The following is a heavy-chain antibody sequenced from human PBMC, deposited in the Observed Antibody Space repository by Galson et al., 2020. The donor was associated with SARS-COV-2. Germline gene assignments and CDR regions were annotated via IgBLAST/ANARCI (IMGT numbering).Heavy chain of an antibody. V-gene: IGHV3-23*01. CDR2: ISGSGGST. Sequence: GESLKISCAASGFTFSSYAMSWVRQAPGKGLEWVSAISGSGGSTYYADSVKGRFTISRDNSKNTLYLQMNSLRAEDTAVYYCAKEVLLWFGSPSGSFDYWGQGTLVTVSS. CDR3: AKEVLLWFGSPSGSFDY. D-gene: IGHD3-10*01. CDR1: GFTFSSYA. J-gene: IGHJ4*02.